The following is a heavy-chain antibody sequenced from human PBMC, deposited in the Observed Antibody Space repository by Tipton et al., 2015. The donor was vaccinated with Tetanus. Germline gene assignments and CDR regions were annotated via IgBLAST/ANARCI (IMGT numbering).Heavy chain of an antibody. CDR1: GGSINPYY. Sequence: GLVKPSETLSLTCSVSGGSINPYYWSWIRQPPGKGLEWIGNIYSSGSTYYNPSLKSRVTISVDTSKNQFSLKLNSVTAADTAVYYCARAGQRSTSWHYWFDPWGQGTLVTVSS. CDR2: IYSSGST. CDR3: ARAGQRSTSWHYWFDP. J-gene: IGHJ5*02. D-gene: IGHD2-2*01. V-gene: IGHV4-59*12.